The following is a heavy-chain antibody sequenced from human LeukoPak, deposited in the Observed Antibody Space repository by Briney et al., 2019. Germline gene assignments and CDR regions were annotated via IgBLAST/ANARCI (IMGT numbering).Heavy chain of an antibody. V-gene: IGHV3-7*01. J-gene: IGHJ4*02. CDR2: INPDGNKK. Sequence: GGSLRLSCAVSGLTFSSSWMDWVRQAPGKGLEWVASINPDGNKKYSADSVKGRFTISRDNAKNSLYLQMNSLRAEDTAVYYCAGEAYYYDSTFDYWGQGTLVTVSS. D-gene: IGHD3-22*01. CDR3: AGEAYYYDSTFDY. CDR1: GLTFSSSW.